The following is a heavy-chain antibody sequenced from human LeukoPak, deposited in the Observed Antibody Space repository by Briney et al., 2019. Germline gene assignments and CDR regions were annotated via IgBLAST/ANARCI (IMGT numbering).Heavy chain of an antibody. Sequence: GGSLRLSCAASGFTFSSYAMNWVRQAPGKGLEWVSTISGSGGSTYYADSVKGRFTISRDNAKNSLYLQMNSLRAEDTAVYYCARSSDSSSLKYFQHWGQGTLVTVSS. CDR1: GFTFSSYA. J-gene: IGHJ1*01. CDR2: ISGSGGST. D-gene: IGHD6-6*01. V-gene: IGHV3-23*01. CDR3: ARSSDSSSLKYFQH.